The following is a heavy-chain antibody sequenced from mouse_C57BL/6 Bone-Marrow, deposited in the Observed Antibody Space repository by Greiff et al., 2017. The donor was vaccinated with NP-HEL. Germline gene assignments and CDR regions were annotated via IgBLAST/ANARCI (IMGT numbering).Heavy chain of an antibody. J-gene: IGHJ3*01. CDR3: AREGNDYAWFAY. Sequence: EVQRVESGGGLVQPGGSLKLSCAASGFTFSDYGMAWVRQAPRKGPEWVAFISNLAYSIYYADTVTGRFTISRENAKNTLYLEMSSLRSEDTAMYYCAREGNDYAWFAYWGQGTLVTVSA. D-gene: IGHD2-4*01. CDR2: ISNLAYSI. CDR1: GFTFSDYG. V-gene: IGHV5-15*01.